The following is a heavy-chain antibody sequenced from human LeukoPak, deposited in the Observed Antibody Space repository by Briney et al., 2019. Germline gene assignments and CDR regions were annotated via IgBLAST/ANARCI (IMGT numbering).Heavy chain of an antibody. CDR2: IYYSGST. Sequence: SETLSLTCTVSGGSISSYYWSWIRQPPGKGLEWIGYIYYSGSTNYNPSLKSRVTISVDTSKNQFSLKLSSVTAADTAVYYCARVRRPRSGDRYYFDYWGQGTLVTVSS. CDR3: ARVRRPRSGDRYYFDY. D-gene: IGHD7-27*01. V-gene: IGHV4-59*01. CDR1: GGSISSYY. J-gene: IGHJ4*02.